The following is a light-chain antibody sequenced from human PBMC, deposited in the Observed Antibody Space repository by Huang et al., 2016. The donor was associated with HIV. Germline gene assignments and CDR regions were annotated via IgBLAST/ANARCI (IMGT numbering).Light chain of an antibody. V-gene: IGKV2-30*01. Sequence: DVLLTQSPLSLPVTLGQLAFINCKSNQSLVYGDGNIYLNWFHQRPGHAQRRLCYKLSNRDSGVPDRFSAGGSGTDFTLWISEVEAEDVGDYYCMQASHGAATFGQGTRVDIK. J-gene: IGKJ1*01. CDR1: QSLVYGDGNIY. CDR3: MQASHGAAT. CDR2: KLS.